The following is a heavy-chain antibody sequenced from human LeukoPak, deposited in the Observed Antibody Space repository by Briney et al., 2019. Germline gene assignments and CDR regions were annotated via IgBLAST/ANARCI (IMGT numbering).Heavy chain of an antibody. J-gene: IGHJ4*02. D-gene: IGHD3-16*01. CDR3: TRGAGWLIDY. CDR2: FYNSGSS. V-gene: IGHV4-59*01. Sequence: SETLSLTCTVSGGSISDYYRGWLRQPPGKGLEWIGYFYNSGSSTYNPSLKSRVTISVDTSKEQFSLKVNSVTAADTAVYYCTRGAGWLIDYWGQGILVIVSS. CDR1: GGSISDYY.